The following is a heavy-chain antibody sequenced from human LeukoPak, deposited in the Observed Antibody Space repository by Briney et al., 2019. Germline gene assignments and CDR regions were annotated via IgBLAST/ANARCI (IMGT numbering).Heavy chain of an antibody. Sequence: SETLSLTCTVSGGSISSGSYYWNWIRQPAGKGLECIGYIHYTGSTNYNPSLKSRVTISVDTSKSQFSLKLSSVTAADTAIYYCARGGYYGSGNDFRFDPWGQGTLVIVSS. CDR3: ARGGYYGSGNDFRFDP. CDR2: IHYTGST. J-gene: IGHJ5*02. V-gene: IGHV4-61*10. CDR1: GGSISSGSYY. D-gene: IGHD3-10*01.